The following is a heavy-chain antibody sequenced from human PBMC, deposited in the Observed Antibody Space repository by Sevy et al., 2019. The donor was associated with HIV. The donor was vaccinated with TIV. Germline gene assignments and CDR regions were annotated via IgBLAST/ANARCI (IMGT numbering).Heavy chain of an antibody. CDR3: ARRRSREKGLDP. Sequence: SETLSLTCAVSGGSISSSSYYWGWIRQPPGKGLEWIGSIYYSGSTYYNPSLKSRVTISVDTSKNQFSLKLSSVTAADTAVYYCARRRSREKGLDPWGQGTLVTVSS. D-gene: IGHD4-17*01. J-gene: IGHJ5*02. CDR2: IYYSGST. V-gene: IGHV4-39*01. CDR1: GGSISSSSYY.